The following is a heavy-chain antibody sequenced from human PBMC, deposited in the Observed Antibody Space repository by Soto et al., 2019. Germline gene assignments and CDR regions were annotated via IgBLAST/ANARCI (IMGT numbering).Heavy chain of an antibody. CDR3: AKGIHLDYGANWFDP. Sequence: EVQLVESGGGLVQPGRSLRLSCAASGFTFDDYAMHWVRQAPGKGLEWVSGISWNSGSIGYADSVKGRFTISRDNAKNSLYLQMNSLRAEDTALYYCAKGIHLDYGANWFDPWGQGTLVTVSS. CDR1: GFTFDDYA. CDR2: ISWNSGSI. V-gene: IGHV3-9*01. J-gene: IGHJ5*02. D-gene: IGHD4-17*01.